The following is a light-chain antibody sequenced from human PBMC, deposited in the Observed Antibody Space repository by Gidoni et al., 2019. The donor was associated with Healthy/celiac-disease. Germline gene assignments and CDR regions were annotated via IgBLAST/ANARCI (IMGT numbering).Light chain of an antibody. CDR3: CSYAGSYTFEV. V-gene: IGLV2-11*02. CDR2: DVS. Sequence: QSALTQPRSVSGSPGPSVTISFTGTSSDVGGYNYVSWYHQHPGKAPTLIIYDVSKRPSGVPDRFSGSKSGNTASLTISGLQAEDEADYYCCSYAGSYTFEVFGGGTKLTVL. J-gene: IGLJ2*01. CDR1: SSDVGGYNY.